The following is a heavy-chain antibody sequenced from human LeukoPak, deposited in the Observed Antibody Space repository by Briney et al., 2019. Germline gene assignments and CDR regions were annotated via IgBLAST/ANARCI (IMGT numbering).Heavy chain of an antibody. Sequence: PSETLSLTCTVSGGSISSYTYYWGWIRQPPGKGLEWIASINYSGSTHYNPSLKSRITISVDTSKNHFSLTLYSVTAADTALYYCARHHTPSVSSGWYYWGQGTLVTVSS. V-gene: IGHV4-39*01. CDR3: ARHHTPSVSSGWYY. D-gene: IGHD6-19*01. J-gene: IGHJ4*02. CDR1: GGSISSYTYY. CDR2: INYSGST.